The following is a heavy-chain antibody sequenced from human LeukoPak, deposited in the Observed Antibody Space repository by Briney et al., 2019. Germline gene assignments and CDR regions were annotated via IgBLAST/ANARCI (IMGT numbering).Heavy chain of an antibody. CDR2: INQSGVA. CDR1: GGSLSGYY. J-gene: IGHJ5*02. V-gene: IGHV4-34*01. CDR3: ARGPAVASRGLSA. D-gene: IGHD6-19*01. Sequence: PSETLSLTCAVYGGSLSGYYCTWIRQPPGKGLEWIGEINQSGVANYNPSLKSRLTISIDMSTNQFSLKLTSVTAADTAVYYCARGPAVASRGLSAWGQGSLITVSS.